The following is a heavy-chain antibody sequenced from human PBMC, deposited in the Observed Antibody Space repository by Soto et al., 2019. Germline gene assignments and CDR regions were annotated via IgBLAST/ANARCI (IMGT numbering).Heavy chain of an antibody. CDR1: GGSISSYY. J-gene: IGHJ6*02. D-gene: IGHD2-21*01. CDR3: ARQRRDASDNCFLCPMDV. V-gene: IGHV4-59*01. CDR2: IYYSGST. Sequence: SETLSLTCTVSGGSISSYYWSWIRQPPGKGLEWIGYIYYSGSTNYNPYLKSRVTISVDTSKNQFSLKLSSVTAADTAVYYCARQRRDASDNCFLCPMDVWGQGTTVTVSS.